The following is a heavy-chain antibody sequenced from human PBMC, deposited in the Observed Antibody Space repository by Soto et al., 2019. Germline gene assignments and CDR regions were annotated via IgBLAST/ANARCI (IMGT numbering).Heavy chain of an antibody. CDR2: ISGSGGST. CDR1: GFTFSSYA. J-gene: IGHJ5*02. V-gene: IGHV3-23*01. D-gene: IGHD3-22*01. Sequence: GGSLRLSCAASGFTFSSYAMSWVRQAPGKGLEWVSAISGSGGSTYYADSVKGRFTISRDNSKNTLYLQMNSLRAEDTAVYYCAKEVDVDSRGYLGLTHPSGQGTLVTVSS. CDR3: AKEVDVDSRGYLGLTHP.